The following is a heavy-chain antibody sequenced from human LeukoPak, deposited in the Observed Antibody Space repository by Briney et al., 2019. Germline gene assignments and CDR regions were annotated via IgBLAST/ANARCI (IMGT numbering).Heavy chain of an antibody. CDR1: GGTFSSYA. CDR3: ATFGAYYDSSGQVREAFDI. V-gene: IGHV1-69*05. Sequence: GASVKVSCKASGGTFSSYAIGWVRQAPGQGLEWMGRVIPIFGTANYAQKFQGRVTITTDESTSTAYMELSSLRSEDTAVYYCATFGAYYDSSGQVREAFDIWGQGTMVTVSS. D-gene: IGHD3-22*01. J-gene: IGHJ3*02. CDR2: VIPIFGTA.